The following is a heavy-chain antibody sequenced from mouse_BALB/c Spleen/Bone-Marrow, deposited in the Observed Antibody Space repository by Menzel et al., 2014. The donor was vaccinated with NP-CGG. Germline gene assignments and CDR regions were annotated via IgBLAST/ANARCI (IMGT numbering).Heavy chain of an antibody. D-gene: IGHD2-4*01. CDR1: GFAFSSYD. V-gene: IGHV5-12-1*01. CDR3: ARSTMITTGNYFDY. J-gene: IGHJ2*01. Sequence: VQLQQSGGGLVKPGGSLKLSCAASGFAFSSYDMSWVRQTPEKRLEWVAYISSGGGSTYYSDTVKGRFTISRDNAKNTLYLEMSSLKSEDTAMYYCARSTMITTGNYFDYWGQGTTLTVSS. CDR2: ISSGGGST.